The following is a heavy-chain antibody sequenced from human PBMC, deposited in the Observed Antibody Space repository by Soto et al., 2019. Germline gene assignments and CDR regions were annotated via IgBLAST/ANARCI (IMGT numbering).Heavy chain of an antibody. V-gene: IGHV1-18*01. CDR3: AREVGYCTNGVCHYYCDY. D-gene: IGHD2-8*01. CDR1: GYTFTSYG. J-gene: IGHJ4*02. Sequence: QVQLVQSGAEVKKPGASVKVSCKASGYTFTSYGISWVRQAPGQGLEWMGWISAYNGNTNYAQKLQGRVTMTTDTTTSTAYMELRSLRSDDTAVYYCAREVGYCTNGVCHYYCDYWGQGTLVTVSS. CDR2: ISAYNGNT.